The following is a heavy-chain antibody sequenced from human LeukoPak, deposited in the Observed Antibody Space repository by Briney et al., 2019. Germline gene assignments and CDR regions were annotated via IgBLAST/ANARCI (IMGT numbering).Heavy chain of an antibody. V-gene: IGHV3-11*04. CDR3: ARDPRPAYCSGGSCYSGAFDI. CDR2: ISSSGSTI. Sequence: GGSLRLSCAASGFTFSDYYMSWIRQAPGKGLEWVSYISSSGSTIYYADSAKGRFTISRDNAKNSLYLQMNSLRAEDTAVYYCARDPRPAYCSGGSCYSGAFDIWGQGTMVTVSS. J-gene: IGHJ3*02. D-gene: IGHD2-15*01. CDR1: GFTFSDYY.